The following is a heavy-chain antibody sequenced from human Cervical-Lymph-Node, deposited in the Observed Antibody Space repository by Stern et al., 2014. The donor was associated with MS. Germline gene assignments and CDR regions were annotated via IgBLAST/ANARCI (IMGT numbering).Heavy chain of an antibody. J-gene: IGHJ6*02. V-gene: IGHV3-53*01. CDR1: GVSVSNNY. CDR2: IYSGGDT. Sequence: VQLVESGGGLIQPGGSLRLSCRVSGVSVSNNYMSWVRQAPGKGLEWVSLIYSGGDTKYADSVKGRFTISRDISKNTLYVEMISLRAEDTAVYYCATSPGLSGSSEGGAMDVWGQGTTVIVSS. CDR3: ATSPGLSGSSEGGAMDV. D-gene: IGHD1-26*01.